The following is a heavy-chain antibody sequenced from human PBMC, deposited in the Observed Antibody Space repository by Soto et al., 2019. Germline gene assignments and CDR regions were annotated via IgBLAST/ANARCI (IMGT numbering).Heavy chain of an antibody. CDR3: VRVVAIPGYPDN. CDR1: GYTFTIYI. J-gene: IGHJ4*02. D-gene: IGHD5-12*01. V-gene: IGHV1-69*13. Sequence: SVKVSCKASGYTFTIYIFSWVRQAPGQGLEWMGGIVPIVDTSTYAQKFQGRVTITADESTSTVYMELSSLRSDDTAVYYCVRVVAIPGYPDNWGQGTLVTVSS. CDR2: IVPIVDTS.